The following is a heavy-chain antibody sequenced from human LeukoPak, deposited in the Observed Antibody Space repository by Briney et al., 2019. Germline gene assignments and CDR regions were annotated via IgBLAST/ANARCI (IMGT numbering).Heavy chain of an antibody. CDR1: GFTFSSYA. D-gene: IGHD4/OR15-4a*01. J-gene: IGHJ4*02. CDR3: ARDTLGEGEDANYAVYYFDY. CDR2: ISYDGSKK. Sequence: GGSLRLSCAASGFTFSSYAMHWVRQAPGKGLEWVAVISYDGSKKYYADSVKGRFTISRDNSKNTQHLQMNSLRAEDTAVYYCARDTLGEGEDANYAVYYFDYWGQGTVVTVSS. V-gene: IGHV3-30*04.